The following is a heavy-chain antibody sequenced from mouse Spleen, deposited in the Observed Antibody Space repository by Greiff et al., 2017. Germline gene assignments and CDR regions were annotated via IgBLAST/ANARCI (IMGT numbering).Heavy chain of an antibody. V-gene: IGHV5-12*02. J-gene: IGHJ3*01. CDR3: SRHDGYYGWFAY. D-gene: IGHD2-3*01. Sequence: EVKLVESGGGLVQPGGSLKLSCATSGFTFSDYYMYWVRQTPEQRLEWVAYISNGGGSTYYPDTVKGRFTISRDNAKNTLYLQMCRLKSEDTAMYYCSRHDGYYGWFAYWGQGTLVTVSA. CDR1: GFTFSDYY. CDR2: ISNGGGST.